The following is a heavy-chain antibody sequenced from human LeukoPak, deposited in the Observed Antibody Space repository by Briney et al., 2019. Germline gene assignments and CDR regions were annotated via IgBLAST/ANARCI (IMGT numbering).Heavy chain of an antibody. Sequence: GGSLRLSCAASGFTFSSYAMHWVRPAPGKGLEWVAVISYDGSNKYYADSVKGRFTISRDNSKNTLYLQMNSLRAEDTAVYYCARDRGIAAAGTTSRPGSVWGQGNLVTVSS. CDR2: ISYDGSNK. D-gene: IGHD6-13*01. V-gene: IGHV3-30*04. CDR1: GFTFSSYA. J-gene: IGHJ4*02. CDR3: ARDRGIAAAGTTSRPGSV.